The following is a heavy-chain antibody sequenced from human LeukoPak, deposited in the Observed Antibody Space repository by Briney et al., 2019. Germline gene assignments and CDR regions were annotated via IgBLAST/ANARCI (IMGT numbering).Heavy chain of an antibody. CDR3: ASPLYSSSWYSAFDI. V-gene: IGHV4-39*01. D-gene: IGHD6-13*01. Sequence: PSETLSLTCTVSGGSISSGSYYWGWIRQPPGKGLEWIGSIYYSGSTYYNPSLKSRVTISVDTSKNQFSLKLSSVTAADTAVYYCASPLYSSSWYSAFDIWGQGTMVTVSS. J-gene: IGHJ3*02. CDR2: IYYSGST. CDR1: GGSISSGSYY.